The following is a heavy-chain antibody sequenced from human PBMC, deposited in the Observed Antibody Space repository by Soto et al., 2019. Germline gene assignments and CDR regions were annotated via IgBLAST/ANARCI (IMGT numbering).Heavy chain of an antibody. Sequence: GGSLRLSCAASGFSFSSYSMNWVRQAPGKGLEWVSSISSSSSYIYYADSVKGRFTISRDNAKRSLYLQMNSLRAEDTAVYYCAGQNKECSSTSCEWYFDLWGRGTRVTVSS. J-gene: IGHJ2*01. V-gene: IGHV3-21*01. D-gene: IGHD2-2*01. CDR2: ISSSSSYI. CDR3: AGQNKECSSTSCEWYFDL. CDR1: GFSFSSYS.